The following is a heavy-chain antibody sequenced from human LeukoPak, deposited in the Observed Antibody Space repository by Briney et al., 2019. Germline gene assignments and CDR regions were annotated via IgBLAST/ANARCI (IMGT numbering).Heavy chain of an antibody. CDR1: GGSISSYY. D-gene: IGHD5-18*01. V-gene: IGHV4-59*01. Sequence: SGTLSLTCAVSGGSISSYYWSWIRQPPGKGLEWIGFFYYSGSTNYNPSLKSRVTISVDTSKNHFSLKLSSVTAADTAVYYCARGPGGYSYGYYFDYWGQGTLVTVSS. J-gene: IGHJ4*02. CDR2: FYYSGST. CDR3: ARGPGGYSYGYYFDY.